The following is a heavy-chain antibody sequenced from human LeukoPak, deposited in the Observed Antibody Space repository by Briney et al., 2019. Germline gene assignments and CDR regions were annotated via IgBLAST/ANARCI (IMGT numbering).Heavy chain of an antibody. CDR3: ARDQWLAL. D-gene: IGHD6-19*01. CDR2: ISSSSNYI. Sequence: GGSLRLSCAASGFTFSSYSMNWVRQAPGKGLEWVSGISSSSNYIYYADSVKGRFTISRDNATNSLYLQMNSLRAEDTAVYYCARDQWLALWGQGTLVTVSS. CDR1: GFTFSSYS. J-gene: IGHJ4*02. V-gene: IGHV3-21*01.